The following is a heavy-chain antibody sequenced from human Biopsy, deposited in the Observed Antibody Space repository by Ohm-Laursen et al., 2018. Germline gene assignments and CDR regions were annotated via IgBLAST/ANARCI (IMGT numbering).Heavy chain of an antibody. CDR1: GFIFSTYT. Sequence: SLRLSCTASGFIFSTYTMNWVRQAPGEGLEWVSSISSRRSEIHYADSVKGRFTISRDNAKNSLFLHMNSLRAEDTAVYYCARESALKWYQSLSYFNVMDVWGQGTTVTVSS. CDR2: ISSRRSEI. J-gene: IGHJ6*02. CDR3: ARESALKWYQSLSYFNVMDV. D-gene: IGHD2-2*01. V-gene: IGHV3-21*01.